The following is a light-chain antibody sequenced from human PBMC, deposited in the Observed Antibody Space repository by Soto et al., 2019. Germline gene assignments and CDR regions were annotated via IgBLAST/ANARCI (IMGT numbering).Light chain of an antibody. CDR3: QQYGNFPYT. J-gene: IGKJ5*01. V-gene: IGKV3-20*01. CDR1: QSVPSDW. Sequence: EIVWTQSTGTLSLSPCETHNLSSTSSQSVPSDWLAWYRHKPGQAPRLLIYGASSRATGVPERVSGSGSGTDFTLTINRLEPEDFAVYYCQQYGNFPYTFGQGTRLEI. CDR2: GAS.